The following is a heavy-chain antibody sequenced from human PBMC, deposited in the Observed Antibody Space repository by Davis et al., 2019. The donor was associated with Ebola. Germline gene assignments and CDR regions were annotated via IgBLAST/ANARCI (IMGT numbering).Heavy chain of an antibody. CDR1: AGTFSSYA. CDR3: ARARYCSSGSCYSTD. CDR2: IIPIFGTA. Sequence: SVKVSCKASAGTFSSYAISWVRQAPGQGLEWMGGIIPIFGTANYAQKFQGRVTITADESTSTAYMELSSLRSEDTAVYYCARARYCSSGSCYSTDWGQGTLVTVSS. J-gene: IGHJ4*02. V-gene: IGHV1-69*13. D-gene: IGHD2-15*01.